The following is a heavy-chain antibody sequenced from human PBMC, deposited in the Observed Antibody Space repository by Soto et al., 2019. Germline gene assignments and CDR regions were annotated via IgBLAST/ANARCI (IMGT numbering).Heavy chain of an antibody. J-gene: IGHJ4*02. CDR3: ARGGSYSGHDY. CDR2: INAGNGNT. Sequence: ASVKVSCKASGYTFTSYALHWVRQAPGQRLEWMGWINAGNGNTKYSQKFQGRITITRDTSASTAYMELSSLRSEDTAVYYCARGGSYSGHDYWSQGTLVTVSS. D-gene: IGHD1-26*01. V-gene: IGHV1-3*01. CDR1: GYTFTSYA.